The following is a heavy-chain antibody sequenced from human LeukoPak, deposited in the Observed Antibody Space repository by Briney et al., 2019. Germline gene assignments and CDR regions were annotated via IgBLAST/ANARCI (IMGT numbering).Heavy chain of an antibody. CDR2: IRYDGSNK. V-gene: IGHV3-33*08. Sequence: PGRPLRLSCAASGFTFSSYGMHWVRQAPGKGLEWVAFIRYDGSNKYYADSVKGRFTISRDNSKNTLYLQMNSLRAEDTAVYYCARDLGADSSSSSLGMDVWGKGTTVTVSS. CDR1: GFTFSSYG. CDR3: ARDLGADSSSSSLGMDV. D-gene: IGHD6-6*01. J-gene: IGHJ6*04.